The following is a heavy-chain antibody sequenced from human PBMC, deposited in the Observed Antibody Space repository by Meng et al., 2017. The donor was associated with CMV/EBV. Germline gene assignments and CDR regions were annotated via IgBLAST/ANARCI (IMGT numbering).Heavy chain of an antibody. V-gene: IGHV4-39*07. Sequence: GSLRLSCTVSGGSISSSSYYWGWIRQPPGKGLEWIGSIYYSGSTYYNPSLKSRVTISVDTSKNQFSLKLSSVTAADTAVYYCAREFLPPQDALDYWGQGTLVTVSS. CDR2: IYYSGST. CDR1: GGSISSSSYY. J-gene: IGHJ4*02. CDR3: AREFLPPQDALDY.